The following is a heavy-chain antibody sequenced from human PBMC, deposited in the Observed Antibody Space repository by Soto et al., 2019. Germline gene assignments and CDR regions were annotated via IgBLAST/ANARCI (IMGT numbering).Heavy chain of an antibody. V-gene: IGHV4-39*01. CDR3: ARLDSSGLKESAFDI. D-gene: IGHD6-19*01. J-gene: IGHJ3*02. CDR2: IYYSGST. Sequence: QLQLQESGPGLVKPSETLSLTCTVSGGSISSSSYYWGWIRQPPGKGLEWIGSIYYSGSTYYNPSLKSRVTISVDTSKNQFSLKLSSVTAADTAVYYCARLDSSGLKESAFDIWGQGTMVTVSS. CDR1: GGSISSSSYY.